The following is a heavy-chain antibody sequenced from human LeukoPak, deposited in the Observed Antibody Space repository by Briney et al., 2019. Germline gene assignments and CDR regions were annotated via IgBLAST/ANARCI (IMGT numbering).Heavy chain of an antibody. CDR3: ATNAYLKDYGDCYYYFDY. CDR1: GFTVSSSY. V-gene: IGHV3-53*01. CDR2: IYSGGST. J-gene: IGHJ4*02. D-gene: IGHD2-21*02. Sequence: GGSLRLSCATSGFTVSSSYLSWVRQAPGKGLEWVSVIYSGGSTYYADSVKGRFTISRDNSKNTLYLQMNSLRAEDTAVYYCATNAYLKDYGDCYYYFDYWGQGTLVTVSS.